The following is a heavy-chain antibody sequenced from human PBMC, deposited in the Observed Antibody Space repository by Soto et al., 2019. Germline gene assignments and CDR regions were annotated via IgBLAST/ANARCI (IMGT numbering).Heavy chain of an antibody. CDR1: GYSFTGYW. Sequence: PGESLKICCKGSGYSFTGYWSGWVRQMPGKGLEWTGIIYPGDSDTRYSPSFQGQVTISADKSISTAYLQWSSLKASDTAMYYCARRRYYYDSASYGMDVWGQGTTVTVSS. D-gene: IGHD3-22*01. V-gene: IGHV5-51*01. J-gene: IGHJ6*02. CDR3: ARRRYYYDSASYGMDV. CDR2: IYPGDSDT.